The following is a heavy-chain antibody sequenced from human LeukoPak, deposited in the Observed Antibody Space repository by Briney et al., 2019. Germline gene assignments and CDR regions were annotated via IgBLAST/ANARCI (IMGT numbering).Heavy chain of an antibody. CDR1: GFSINRNY. D-gene: IGHD5-12*01. CDR2: IYPGGST. J-gene: IGHJ5*02. CDR3: ARDVSGYGPFDP. Sequence: GGSLRLSCAASGFSINRNYMSWVRQAPGKGLEWVSVIYPGGSTYYAESVKGRFTISRDNSKNTLFLQTNSLRAEDTAVYYCARDVSGYGPFDPWGQGTLVAVSS. V-gene: IGHV3-53*01.